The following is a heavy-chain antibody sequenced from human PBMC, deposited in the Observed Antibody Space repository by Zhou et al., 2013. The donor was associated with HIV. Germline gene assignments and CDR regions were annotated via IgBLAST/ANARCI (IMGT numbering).Heavy chain of an antibody. Sequence: VQLVQSGAEVKKPGASVKVSCKASGYTFTGYYMHWVRQAPGQGLEWMGWINPNSGGTNYAQKFQGRVTMTRDTSISTAYMELSRLRSDDTAVYYCARHVGIRMIQERDAFDIWGQGTMVTVSS. D-gene: IGHD3-22*01. CDR1: GYTFTGYY. J-gene: IGHJ3*02. CDR2: INPNSGGT. V-gene: IGHV1-2*02. CDR3: ARHVGIRMIQERDAFDI.